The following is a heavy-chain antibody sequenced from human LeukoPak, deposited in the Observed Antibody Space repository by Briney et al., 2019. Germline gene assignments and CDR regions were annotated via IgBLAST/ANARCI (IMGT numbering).Heavy chain of an antibody. V-gene: IGHV4-31*03. Sequence: SETLSLTCTVSGGSISSGGYYWSWIRQHPGKGLEWIGYIYYSGSTYYNPSLKSRVTISVDTSKNQFSLKLSSVTAAGTAVYYCARGGAAAGSDYWGQGTLVTVSS. D-gene: IGHD6-13*01. CDR2: IYYSGST. CDR1: GGSISSGGYY. CDR3: ARGGAAAGSDY. J-gene: IGHJ4*02.